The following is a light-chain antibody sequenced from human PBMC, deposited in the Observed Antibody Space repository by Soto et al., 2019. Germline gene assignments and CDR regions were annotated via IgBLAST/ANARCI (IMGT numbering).Light chain of an antibody. CDR2: DAS. CDR1: QTITRW. Sequence: DIPMTQSPSTLSASVGDRVTIACRANQTITRWLAWYQQKPGKAPKLLIFDASTLESGVPSRFSGSGYGTEFTLTISSLQSEDFATYYCQQYHTFWTFGQGTTVEVK. CDR3: QQYHTFWT. V-gene: IGKV1-5*01. J-gene: IGKJ1*01.